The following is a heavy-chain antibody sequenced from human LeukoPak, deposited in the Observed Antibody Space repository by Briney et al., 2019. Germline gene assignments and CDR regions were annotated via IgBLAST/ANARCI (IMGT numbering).Heavy chain of an antibody. V-gene: IGHV4-39*01. CDR2: IYYSGST. CDR3: ASYLPVVKGRDYFDY. CDR1: GGSISSSNYY. D-gene: IGHD4-23*01. J-gene: IGHJ4*02. Sequence: PSETLSLTCTVSGGSISSSNYYWGWIRQSPGKGLEWIGSIYYSGSTYYNPSLKSRVTISVDTSKNQFSLKLSSVTAADTAVYYCASYLPVVKGRDYFDYWGQGTLVTVSS.